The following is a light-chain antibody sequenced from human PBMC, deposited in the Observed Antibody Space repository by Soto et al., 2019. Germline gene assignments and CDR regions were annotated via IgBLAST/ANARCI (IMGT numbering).Light chain of an antibody. Sequence: EIVLTQSPATLSLSPGERASLSCGASQSISSSFLAWYQQKPGQAPRLLIYGASSRATGIPDRFSGTGSETDFTLTISRLEPEDFAVYYCQQYDNSPITFGQGTRLEMK. CDR2: GAS. V-gene: IGKV3-20*01. CDR1: QSISSSF. CDR3: QQYDNSPIT. J-gene: IGKJ5*01.